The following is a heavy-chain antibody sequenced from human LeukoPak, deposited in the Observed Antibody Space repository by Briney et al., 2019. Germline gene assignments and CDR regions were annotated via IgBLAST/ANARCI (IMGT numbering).Heavy chain of an antibody. CDR3: ARVTIHYYNLYYYMDV. V-gene: IGHV1-18*01. Sequence: ASVKVSCKASGYTLNRYGISWVRQAPGLGLEWMGWISAFNGNTEYAQKFQGRVSLTTDTSTRTAYMKLTSLTSDDTAVYYCARVTIHYYNLYYYMDVWGKGTTVTVSS. D-gene: IGHD3-10*01. J-gene: IGHJ6*03. CDR1: GYTLNRYG. CDR2: ISAFNGNT.